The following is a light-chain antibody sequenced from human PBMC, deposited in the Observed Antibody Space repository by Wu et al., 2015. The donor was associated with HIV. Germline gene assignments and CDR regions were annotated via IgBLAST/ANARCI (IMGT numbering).Light chain of an antibody. Sequence: DIQMTQSPSSLSVSIGDRVTITCQASQDISNYLSWYQQKPGKAPKLLIYDASTLETGVPSRFSGSGSGTDFTFTISRLQPEDIGTYYCQQYDYLPYSFGQGTKLEDK. CDR1: QDISNY. V-gene: IGKV1-33*01. J-gene: IGKJ2*03. CDR2: DAS. CDR3: QQYDYLPYS.